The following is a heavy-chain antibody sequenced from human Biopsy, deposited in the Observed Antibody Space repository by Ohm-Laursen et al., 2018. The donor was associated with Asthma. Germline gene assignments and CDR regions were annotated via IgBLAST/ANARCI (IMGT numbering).Heavy chain of an antibody. CDR1: GDSFSIFT. CDR2: LIPVLGTP. J-gene: IGHJ6*02. D-gene: IGHD5-12*01. Sequence: SVKVSCKSSGDSFSIFTYSWVRQAPGQGLEWMGGLIPVLGTPDHAQMFEGRVTITADESTSTAYMELSSLSSEDTAVYYCARGYSGSDRIVYYYSGLEVWGQGTTVTVSS. V-gene: IGHV1-69*13. CDR3: ARGYSGSDRIVYYYSGLEV.